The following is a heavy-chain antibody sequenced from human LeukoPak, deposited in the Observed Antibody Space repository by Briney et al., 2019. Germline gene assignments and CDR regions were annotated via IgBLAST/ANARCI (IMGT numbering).Heavy chain of an antibody. V-gene: IGHV1-8*01. Sequence: ASVKVSCKASGYTFTSYDINWVRQATGQGLEWMGWMNPNSGNTGYAQKFQGRVTMTRNTSISTAYMELSSLRSEDTAVYYCAREGGYSYGPEGDAFDIWGQGTMVTVSS. CDR3: AREGGYSYGPEGDAFDI. J-gene: IGHJ3*02. D-gene: IGHD5-18*01. CDR1: GYTFTSYD. CDR2: MNPNSGNT.